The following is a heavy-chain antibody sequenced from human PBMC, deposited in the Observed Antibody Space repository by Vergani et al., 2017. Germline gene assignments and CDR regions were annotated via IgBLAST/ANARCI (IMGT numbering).Heavy chain of an antibody. CDR1: GFTVSSYW. Sequence: EVQLVDSGGGLVQPGGSLRLSCAASGFTVSSYWMNWVRQAPGKGLEWVANINQDGSQKQYVDSVKGRFTISRDNAKNSLYLQMNSLRAEDTAVYHCARTGYSSNSKDYWGQGTLVTVSS. CDR2: INQDGSQK. CDR3: ARTGYSSNSKDY. V-gene: IGHV3-7*01. D-gene: IGHD6-19*01. J-gene: IGHJ4*02.